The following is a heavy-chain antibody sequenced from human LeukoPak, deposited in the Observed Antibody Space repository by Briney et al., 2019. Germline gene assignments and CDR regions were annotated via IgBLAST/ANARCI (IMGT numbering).Heavy chain of an antibody. CDR1: GFTFSSYA. V-gene: IGHV3-23*01. CDR2: ISGSGGST. J-gene: IGHJ1*01. D-gene: IGHD1-26*01. CDR3: AKLGYSGSYDAEYFQH. Sequence: AGGSLRLSCAASGFTFSSYAMSWVRQAPGEGLEWVSAISGSGGSTYYADSVKGRFTISRDNSKNTLYLQMNSLRAEDTAVYYCAKLGYSGSYDAEYFQHWGQGTLVTVSS.